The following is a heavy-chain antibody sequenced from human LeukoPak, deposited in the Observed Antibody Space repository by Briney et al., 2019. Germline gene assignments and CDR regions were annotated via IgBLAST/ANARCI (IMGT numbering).Heavy chain of an antibody. Sequence: EASVKVSCKASGGTFSSYAISWVRQAPGQGLEWMGGIIPIFGTANYGQKFQGRVTITADESTSTAYMELSSLRSEDTAVYYCATPFTYYYDSSGYYYGRFDYWGQGTLVTVSS. J-gene: IGHJ4*02. CDR1: GGTFSSYA. D-gene: IGHD3-22*01. V-gene: IGHV1-69*13. CDR2: IIPIFGTA. CDR3: ATPFTYYYDSSGYYYGRFDY.